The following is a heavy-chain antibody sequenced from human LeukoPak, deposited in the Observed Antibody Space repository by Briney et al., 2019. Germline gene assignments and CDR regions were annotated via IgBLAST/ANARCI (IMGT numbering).Heavy chain of an antibody. D-gene: IGHD4-23*01. CDR1: GGTFSSYA. CDR3: ARGWLAETTVVTPYNY. Sequence: VASVTVSCKASGGTFSSYAISWARQAPGQGLEWMGGIIPIFGTANYAQKFQGRVTITAVESMRTAYMELSSLRSVDTAVYYCARGWLAETTVVTPYNYWGQGTLVTVSS. J-gene: IGHJ4*02. CDR2: IIPIFGTA. V-gene: IGHV1-69*13.